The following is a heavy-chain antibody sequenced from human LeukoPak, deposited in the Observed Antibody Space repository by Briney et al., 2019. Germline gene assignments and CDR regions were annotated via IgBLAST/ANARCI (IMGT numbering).Heavy chain of an antibody. CDR1: GFTFSSYA. CDR3: AKDGEDIVVVPAVPDYYYYYYMDV. V-gene: IGHV3-23*01. J-gene: IGHJ6*03. CDR2: ISGSGGST. Sequence: PGGSLRLSCAASGFTFSSYAMSWVRQAPGKGLEWVSAISGSGGSTYYADSVKGRFTISRDNSKNTLYLQMNSLRAEDTAVYYCAKDGEDIVVVPAVPDYYYYYYMDVWGKGTTVTVSS. D-gene: IGHD2-2*01.